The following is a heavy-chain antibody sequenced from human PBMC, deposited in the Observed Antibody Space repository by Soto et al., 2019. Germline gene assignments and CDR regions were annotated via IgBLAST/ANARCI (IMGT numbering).Heavy chain of an antibody. D-gene: IGHD3-10*02. CDR2: VSGSGRTT. J-gene: IGHJ3*01. CDR1: GFTFSSYA. Sequence: EVQLLESGGGLVQPGGSLRLSCAASGFTFSSYAMSWVRQAPGKGLEWVSVVSGSGRTTNYADSMKGRFTISRDNSKNTLYLQMNSLRGEDTAVYYCAKGKSSNYVSHAFDVWGQGTMVTVSS. V-gene: IGHV3-23*01. CDR3: AKGKSSNYVSHAFDV.